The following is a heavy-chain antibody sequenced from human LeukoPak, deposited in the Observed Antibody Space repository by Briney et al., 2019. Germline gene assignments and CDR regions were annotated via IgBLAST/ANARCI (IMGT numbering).Heavy chain of an antibody. CDR1: GYTFTSYD. V-gene: IGHV1-8*01. CDR2: MNPNSGNT. J-gene: IGHJ6*03. CDR3: ARGPPNSGSYSWSLYYYYYYMDV. Sequence: ASVKVSCKASGYTFTSYDINWVRQATGQGLEWMGWMNPNSGNTGYAQEFQGRVTMTRNTSISTAYMELSSLRSEDTAVYYCARGPPNSGSYSWSLYYYYYYMDVWSKGTTVTVSS. D-gene: IGHD1-26*01.